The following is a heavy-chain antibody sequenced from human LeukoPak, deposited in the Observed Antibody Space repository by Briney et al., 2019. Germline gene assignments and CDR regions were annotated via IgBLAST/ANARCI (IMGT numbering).Heavy chain of an antibody. V-gene: IGHV3-21*01. Sequence: PGGSLRLSCAASGFTFSSYSMNWVRQAPGEGLEWVSSISSSSSYIYYADSVKGRFTISRDNAKNSLYLQMNSLRAEDTAVYYCARGGDPTVTTDYWGQGTLVTVFS. CDR1: GFTFSSYS. D-gene: IGHD4-17*01. J-gene: IGHJ4*02. CDR3: ARGGDPTVTTDY. CDR2: ISSSSSYI.